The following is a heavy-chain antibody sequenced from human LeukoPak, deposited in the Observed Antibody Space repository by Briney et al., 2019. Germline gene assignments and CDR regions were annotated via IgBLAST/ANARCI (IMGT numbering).Heavy chain of an antibody. Sequence: PSETLSLTCTVSGGSISSSSYYWGWIRQPPGKGLEWIGSIYYSGSTYYNPSLKSRVTISVDTSKNQFSLKLSSVTAADTAEYYCARYDFWSGYFDYWGQGTLVTVSS. J-gene: IGHJ4*02. CDR3: ARYDFWSGYFDY. D-gene: IGHD3-3*01. V-gene: IGHV4-39*01. CDR2: IYYSGST. CDR1: GGSISSSSYY.